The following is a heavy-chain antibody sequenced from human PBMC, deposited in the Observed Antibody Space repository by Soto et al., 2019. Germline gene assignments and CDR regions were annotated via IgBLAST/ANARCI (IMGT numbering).Heavy chain of an antibody. Sequence: SETLSLTCTVSGVSISSYYWSWIRQPPGKGLEWIGYIYYSGSTNYNPSLKSRVTISVDTSKNQFSLKLSSVTAADTAVYYCARDKITGLFDYWGQGTLVTVSS. CDR2: IYYSGST. J-gene: IGHJ4*02. V-gene: IGHV4-59*01. CDR3: ARDKITGLFDY. CDR1: GVSISSYY. D-gene: IGHD2-8*02.